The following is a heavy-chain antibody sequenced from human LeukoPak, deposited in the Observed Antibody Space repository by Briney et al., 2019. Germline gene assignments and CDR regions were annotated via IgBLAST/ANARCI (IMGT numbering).Heavy chain of an antibody. Sequence: GESLKISXKGSGYSFTSYWIGWVRQMPGKGREWMGIIYPGDSDTRYSPSFKGQVTISADKSISTAYLQWSSLKASDTAMYYCARSEEVATVDYWGQGTLVTVSS. V-gene: IGHV5-51*01. D-gene: IGHD5-12*01. CDR2: IYPGDSDT. J-gene: IGHJ4*02. CDR3: ARSEEVATVDY. CDR1: GYSFTSYW.